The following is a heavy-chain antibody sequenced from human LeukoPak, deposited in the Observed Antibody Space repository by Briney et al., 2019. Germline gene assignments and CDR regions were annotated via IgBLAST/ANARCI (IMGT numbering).Heavy chain of an antibody. J-gene: IGHJ5*02. CDR1: GGSISSYY. CDR3: ARDTRGLKNWFDP. D-gene: IGHD3-10*01. CDR2: IYYSGST. Sequence: PSETLSLTCTVSGGSISSYYWSWIRQPPGKGLEWIGYIYYSGSTYYNPSLKSRVTISVDTSKNQFSLKLSSVTAADTAVYHCARDTRGLKNWFDPWGQGTLVTVSS. V-gene: IGHV4-59*12.